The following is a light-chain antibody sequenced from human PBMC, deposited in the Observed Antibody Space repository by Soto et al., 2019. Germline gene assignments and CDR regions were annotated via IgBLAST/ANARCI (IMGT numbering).Light chain of an antibody. CDR1: QSLGYY. CDR2: DAS. V-gene: IGKV3-11*01. Sequence: EIVLTQSPATLSLSPGERATLSCRASQSLGYYLAWFQQKRGQAPRLLIYDASNRATGIPARFSGSGSGTDFTLTISSLDPEDFEVYYCQQRRDWPLTFGGGTKVEIK. CDR3: QQRRDWPLT. J-gene: IGKJ4*01.